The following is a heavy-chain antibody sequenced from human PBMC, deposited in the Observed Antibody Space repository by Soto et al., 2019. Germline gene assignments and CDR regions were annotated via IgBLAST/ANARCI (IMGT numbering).Heavy chain of an antibody. CDR2: ISGSGATT. CDR1: GFTFSSYA. D-gene: IGHD2-15*01. CDR3: AKVGSGYCSGGTCSPRQFDY. V-gene: IGHV3-23*01. Sequence: GGSLILSCAVSGFTFSSYAMSWVRQAPGKGLEWVSGISGSGATTYYADSVKGRFAVTRDNSEHTVYLEISSLRAEDTAVYYCAKVGSGYCSGGTCSPRQFDYWGQGTLVTVSS. J-gene: IGHJ4*02.